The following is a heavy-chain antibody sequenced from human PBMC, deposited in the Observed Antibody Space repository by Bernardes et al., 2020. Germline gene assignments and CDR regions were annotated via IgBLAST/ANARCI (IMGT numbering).Heavy chain of an antibody. Sequence: SYTLSLTCAVYGGSFRGYYWSWIRQPPGQGLEWIGEINHSGSTNYNPSLKSRVTISVDTSKNQFSLKLSSVTAADTAVYYCASGGGILSPFQHWGQGTLVTGSS. J-gene: IGHJ1*01. D-gene: IGHD2-15*01. V-gene: IGHV4-34*01. CDR3: ASGGGILSPFQH. CDR1: GGSFRGYY. CDR2: INHSGST.